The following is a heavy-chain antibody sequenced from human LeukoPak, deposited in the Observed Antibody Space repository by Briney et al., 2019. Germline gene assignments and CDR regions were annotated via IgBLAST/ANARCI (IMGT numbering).Heavy chain of an antibody. J-gene: IGHJ4*02. CDR2: FDLEDGET. D-gene: IGHD3-10*01. CDR1: GYTLTELS. Sequence: ASVKVSCKVSGYTLTELSMHWVRQAPGDGLEWMGGFDLEDGETIYAQKFQGRVTMTEDTSTDTAYMELSSLRSEDTAVYYCATEVGGGSEVWFGEPPPPKFDYWGQGTLVTVSS. CDR3: ATEVGGGSEVWFGEPPPPKFDY. V-gene: IGHV1-24*01.